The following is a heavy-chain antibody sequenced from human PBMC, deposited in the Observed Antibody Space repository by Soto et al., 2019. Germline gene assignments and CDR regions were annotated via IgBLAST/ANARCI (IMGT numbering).Heavy chain of an antibody. J-gene: IGHJ6*03. Sequence: PSETLSLTCAVYAGSFSGYYWSWIRQPPGKGLEWIGEINHSGSTNYNPSLKSRVTISVDTSKNQFSLKLSSVTAADTAVYYCARGFMVVVPSATGYYYMDFCGKGTTVTVSS. CDR2: INHSGST. V-gene: IGHV4-34*01. CDR1: AGSFSGYY. D-gene: IGHD2-2*01. CDR3: ARGFMVVVPSATGYYYMDF.